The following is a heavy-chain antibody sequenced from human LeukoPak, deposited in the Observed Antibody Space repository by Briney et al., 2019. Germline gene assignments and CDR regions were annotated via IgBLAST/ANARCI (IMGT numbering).Heavy chain of an antibody. CDR2: INPNSGGT. Sequence: ASVRVSCKTSGYTFTGYHMHWVRQAPGQGLEWMGWINPNSGGTKCAQKFQGRVTVTRDTSISTAYMEVSRLGSDDTAVYYCVRGRTIVGATTPLFDYWGQGTLVTVSS. D-gene: IGHD1-26*01. CDR1: GYTFTGYH. CDR3: VRGRTIVGATTPLFDY. V-gene: IGHV1-2*02. J-gene: IGHJ4*02.